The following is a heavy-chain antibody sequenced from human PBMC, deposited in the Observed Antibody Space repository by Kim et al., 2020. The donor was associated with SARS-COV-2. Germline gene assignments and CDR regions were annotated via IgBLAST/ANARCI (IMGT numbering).Heavy chain of an antibody. J-gene: IGHJ4*02. Sequence: GGSLRLSCAASGFTLSAYWMHWVRQAPGKGLVWVSRINGDGSSTTYADSVKGRFTISRDNAKNTLYLQMNSLRAEDTAVYYCTRSAGGYSGGPFDYWGQGTLVTVSS. V-gene: IGHV3-74*01. CDR1: GFTLSAYW. D-gene: IGHD6-19*01. CDR2: INGDGSST. CDR3: TRSAGGYSGGPFDY.